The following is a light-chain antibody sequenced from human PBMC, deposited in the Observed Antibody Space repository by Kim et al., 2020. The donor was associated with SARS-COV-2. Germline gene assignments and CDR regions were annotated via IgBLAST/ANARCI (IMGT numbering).Light chain of an antibody. J-gene: IGKJ1*01. CDR2: AAS. Sequence: SVGDRFTITCRASQSISRYLNWYQQKPGKAPKIVIYAASNLQSGVPSRFSGSGSGTDFTLTISSLQPEDIATYYCQQSYSSITWTFGQGTKVEIK. CDR3: QQSYSSITWT. V-gene: IGKV1-39*01. CDR1: QSISRY.